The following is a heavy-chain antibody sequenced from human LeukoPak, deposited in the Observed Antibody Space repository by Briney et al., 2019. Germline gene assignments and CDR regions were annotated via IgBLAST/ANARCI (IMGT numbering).Heavy chain of an antibody. D-gene: IGHD1-1*01. CDR3: ARRAYSAAYWKHFDY. CDR2: IYYSGST. V-gene: IGHV4-59*08. J-gene: IGHJ4*02. CDR1: GGSISSYY. Sequence: PSETLSLTCTVSGGSISSYYWSWIRQPPRKGLEWIGYIYYSGSTNYNPSLKSRVRTSVDTSKKQFSLKLSSVTAADTAVYFCARRAYSAAYWKHFDYWGQGTLVTVSS.